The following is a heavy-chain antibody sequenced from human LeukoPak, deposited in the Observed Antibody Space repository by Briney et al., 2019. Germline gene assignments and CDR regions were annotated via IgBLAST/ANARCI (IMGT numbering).Heavy chain of an antibody. J-gene: IGHJ4*02. CDR1: GGSISSYY. D-gene: IGHD3-16*01. CDR2: IFHSGAT. V-gene: IGHV4-59*01. CDR3: ARDASLGPFDS. Sequence: SGTLSLTCTISGGSISSYYWSWIRQPPGKGLEWIGYIFHSGATNYSPSLKSRVTMSVETSKNQFSLRLRSVTAADTAVYYCARDASLGPFDSWGQGIQVTVSS.